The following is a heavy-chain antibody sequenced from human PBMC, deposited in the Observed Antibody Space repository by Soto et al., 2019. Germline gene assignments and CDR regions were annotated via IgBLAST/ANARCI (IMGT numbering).Heavy chain of an antibody. J-gene: IGHJ4*01. D-gene: IGHD3-10*01. Sequence: PGGSLRLSCAASGFPFSNFWMHWVRQAPGKGLVWVSRINSAGGTTTYADSVKGRFTISRDNAKSTLYLQMNSLTAEDTAVYFCARGWGDSYSYLDYWGQESWSPSPQ. CDR1: GFPFSNFW. CDR3: ARGWGDSYSYLDY. CDR2: INSAGGTT. V-gene: IGHV3-74*01.